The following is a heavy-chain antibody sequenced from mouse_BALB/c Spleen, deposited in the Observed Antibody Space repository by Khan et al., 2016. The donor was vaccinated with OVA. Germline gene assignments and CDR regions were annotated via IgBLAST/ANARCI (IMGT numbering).Heavy chain of an antibody. CDR2: ITSGGSYT. J-gene: IGHJ2*01. CDR1: GFAFSSYS. V-gene: IGHV5-6-4*01. CDR3: TRDRNDYGSSFYFDY. Sequence: EVELVESGGGLVKPGGSLKLSCAASGFAFSSYSMSWVRQTPEKRLEWVATITSGGSYTYYPDTVKGRFTLSRDNAKNTLYLQMSRLKSEDTAMXYCTRDRNDYGSSFYFDYWGQGTTLTVSS. D-gene: IGHD1-1*01.